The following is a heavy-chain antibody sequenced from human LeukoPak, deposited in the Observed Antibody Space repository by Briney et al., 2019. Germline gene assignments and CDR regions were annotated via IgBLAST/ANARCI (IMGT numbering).Heavy chain of an antibody. J-gene: IGHJ5*02. V-gene: IGHV3-30-3*01. CDR3: ARDMSGGNWFDP. CDR2: ISYDGSNK. CDR1: GYKFTGYY. D-gene: IGHD3-10*01. Sequence: SCRASGYKFTGYYLHWVRQAPGKGLEWVAVISYDGSNKYYADSVKGRFTISRDNSKNTLYLQMNSLRAEDTAVYYCARDMSGGNWFDPWGQGTLVTVSS.